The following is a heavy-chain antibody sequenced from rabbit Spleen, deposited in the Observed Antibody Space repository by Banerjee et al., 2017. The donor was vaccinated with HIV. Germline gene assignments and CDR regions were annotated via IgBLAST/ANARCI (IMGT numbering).Heavy chain of an antibody. V-gene: IGHV1S40*01. D-gene: IGHD8-1*01. CDR2: IDPVFGST. Sequence: QSLEESGGDLVKPGASLTLTCTASGFSFSSSDYMCWVRQAPGKGLEWIGYIDPVFGSTYYARWVNGRFTISSHNAQNTLYLQLNSLTAADTATYFCARDGAGSSYFNLWGPGTLVTVS. CDR3: ARDGAGSSYFNL. J-gene: IGHJ4*01. CDR1: GFSFSSSDY.